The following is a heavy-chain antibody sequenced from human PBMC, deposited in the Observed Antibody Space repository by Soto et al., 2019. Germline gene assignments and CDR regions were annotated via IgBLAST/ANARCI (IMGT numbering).Heavy chain of an antibody. J-gene: IGHJ4*02. V-gene: IGHV4-59*08. Sequence: PSETLSLTCTVSGGSISGYYWSWLRQPPGKGLEWVGYIYYTGSTKYNPSLKSRVTISVDTSKNQVSLKLSSVTAADTAVYYCARLGGYYQAFDNWGQGTLVTVSS. CDR3: ARLGGYYQAFDN. D-gene: IGHD3-22*01. CDR2: IYYTGST. CDR1: GGSISGYY.